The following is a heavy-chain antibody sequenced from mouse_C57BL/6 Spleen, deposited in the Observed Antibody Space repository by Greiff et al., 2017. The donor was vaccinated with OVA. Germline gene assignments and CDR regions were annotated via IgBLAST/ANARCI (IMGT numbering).Heavy chain of an antibody. CDR1: GYTFTSYW. CDR3: ARRGYDSLYFDY. CDR2: IDPSDSET. V-gene: IGHV1-52*01. D-gene: IGHD2-4*01. J-gene: IGHJ2*01. Sequence: VQLQQPGAELVRPGSSVKLSCKASGYTFTSYWMHWVKQRPIQGLEWIGNIDPSDSETHYNQKFKDKATLAVDKSSSTAYMQLSSLTSEDSAVYYCARRGYDSLYFDYWGQGTTLTVSS.